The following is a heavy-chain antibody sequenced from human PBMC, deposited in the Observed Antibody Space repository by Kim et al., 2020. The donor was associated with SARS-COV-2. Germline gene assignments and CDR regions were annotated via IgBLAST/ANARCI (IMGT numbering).Heavy chain of an antibody. Sequence: SVKVSCKASGGTFSSYTISWVRQAPGQGLEWMGRIIPILGIANYAQKFQGRVTITADKSTSTAYMELSSLRSEDTAVYYCARDLYGPRSGFDYWGQGTLVTVSS. CDR1: GGTFSSYT. V-gene: IGHV1-69*04. CDR2: IIPILGIA. J-gene: IGHJ4*02. D-gene: IGHD4-17*01. CDR3: ARDLYGPRSGFDY.